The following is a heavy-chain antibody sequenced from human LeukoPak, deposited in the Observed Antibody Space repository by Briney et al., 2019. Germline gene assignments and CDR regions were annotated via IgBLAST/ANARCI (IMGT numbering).Heavy chain of an antibody. V-gene: IGHV4-59*08. Sequence: SETLSLTCTVSGGSISSYYWSWVRQPPGKGLEWIAYINYSGNTNYNPSLKSRVTISVDTSKNQFSLKLRSVAAADTAVYYCARNCGGDSGAFFWYWGQGILVTVSS. CDR2: INYSGNT. J-gene: IGHJ4*02. CDR1: GGSISSYY. D-gene: IGHD2-21*02. CDR3: ARNCGGDSGAFFWY.